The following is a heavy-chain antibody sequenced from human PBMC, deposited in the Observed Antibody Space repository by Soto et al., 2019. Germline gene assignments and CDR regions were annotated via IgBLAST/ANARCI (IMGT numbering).Heavy chain of an antibody. CDR1: GFSISRHT. CDR3: VRDNDCVQFDF. Sequence: EEQLVESGGGSVQPGGSLRLSCAASGFSISRHTMHWVRQAPGKGLEYVSAITGNGDNIRYAESVKGRFSISRDNSKNTLYLQMGSLRVEDMAIYYCVRDNDCVQFDFWGQGALVTVSS. CDR2: ITGNGDNI. D-gene: IGHD2-21*02. J-gene: IGHJ4*02. V-gene: IGHV3-64*07.